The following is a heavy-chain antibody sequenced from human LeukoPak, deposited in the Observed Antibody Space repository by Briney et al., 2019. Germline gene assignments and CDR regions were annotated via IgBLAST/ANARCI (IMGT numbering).Heavy chain of an antibody. D-gene: IGHD6-13*01. CDR1: GFTFSNYA. J-gene: IGHJ4*02. Sequence: GGSLRLSCAASGFTFSNYAMTWVRQAPGKGLEWVSSLSSRGRYIYYADSLKGRFTISRDNAKNSLYLQMNSVRAEDTAVYYCATSQGSWPDYFDYWGQGTLVTVSS. CDR2: LSSRGRYI. CDR3: ATSQGSWPDYFDY. V-gene: IGHV3-21*06.